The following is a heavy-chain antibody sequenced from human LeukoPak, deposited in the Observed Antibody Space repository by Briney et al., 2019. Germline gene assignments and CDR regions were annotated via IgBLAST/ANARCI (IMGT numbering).Heavy chain of an antibody. CDR2: IKQDGSEK. V-gene: IGHV3-7*01. Sequence: GGSLSLSCAASGFTFSSYWMSWVRQAPGKGLEWVANIKQDGSEKYYVDSVKGRFTISRDNAKNSLYLQINSLRAEDTAVYYCARDLIAVATFDYWGQGTLVTVSS. D-gene: IGHD6-19*01. CDR1: GFTFSSYW. J-gene: IGHJ4*02. CDR3: ARDLIAVATFDY.